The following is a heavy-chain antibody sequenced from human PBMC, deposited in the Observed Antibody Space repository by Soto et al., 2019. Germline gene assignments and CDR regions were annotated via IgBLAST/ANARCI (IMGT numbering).Heavy chain of an antibody. CDR2: IIPVFGTV. V-gene: IGHV1-69*12. Sequence: QVQLVQSGAEVKKPGSSVKVSCKASGGTLSNYGISWVRQAPGQGLEWMGGIIPVFGTVNYEQKFQGRVTITADESTTTVYMDVSSLRSDDTAVYYCARGDATKIVVTTYYGMDVWGQGTTVNASS. J-gene: IGHJ6*02. CDR3: ARGDATKIVVTTYYGMDV. D-gene: IGHD4-17*01. CDR1: GGTLSNYG.